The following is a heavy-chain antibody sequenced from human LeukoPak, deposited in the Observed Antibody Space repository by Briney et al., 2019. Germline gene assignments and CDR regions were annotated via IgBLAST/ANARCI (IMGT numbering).Heavy chain of an antibody. Sequence: SVNVSCKASGGTFSSYAISWVRQAPGQGLEWMGGIIPIFGTANYAQKFQGRVTITTDESTSTAYMELSSLRSEDTAVYYCARVPSGSYLGNFDYWGQGTLVTVSS. CDR3: ARVPSGSYLGNFDY. D-gene: IGHD1-26*01. CDR2: IIPIFGTA. J-gene: IGHJ4*02. V-gene: IGHV1-69*05. CDR1: GGTFSSYA.